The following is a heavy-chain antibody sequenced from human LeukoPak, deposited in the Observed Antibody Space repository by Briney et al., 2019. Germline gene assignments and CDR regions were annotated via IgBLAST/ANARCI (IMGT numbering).Heavy chain of an antibody. CDR3: ARDSMVPEPNYYYYYYMDV. V-gene: IGHV3-48*03. CDR1: GFTFSSYE. D-gene: IGHD3-10*01. Sequence: GGSLRLSCAASGFTFSSYEMNWVRQAPGKGLEWVSYISSSGSTIYYADSVKGRFTISRDNAKSSLYLQMNSLRAEDTAVYYCARDSMVPEPNYYYYYYMDVWGKGSTVTVSS. J-gene: IGHJ6*03. CDR2: ISSSGSTI.